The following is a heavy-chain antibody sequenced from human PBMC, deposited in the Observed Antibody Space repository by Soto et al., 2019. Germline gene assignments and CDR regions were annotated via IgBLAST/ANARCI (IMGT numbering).Heavy chain of an antibody. D-gene: IGHD5-12*01. CDR2: IYYSGST. CDR1: GGSISRGGYY. V-gene: IGHV4-31*03. J-gene: IGHJ3*02. CDR3: ARPIKYSGYVFAFDI. Sequence: SETLSLTCTVSGGSISRGGYYWSWIRQHPGKGLEWIGYIYYSGSTYYNPSLKSRVTISVDTSKNQFSLKLSSVTAADTAVYYCARPIKYSGYVFAFDIWGQGTMVTVSS.